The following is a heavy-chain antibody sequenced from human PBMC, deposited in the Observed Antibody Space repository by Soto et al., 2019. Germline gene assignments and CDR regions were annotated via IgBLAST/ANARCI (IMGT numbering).Heavy chain of an antibody. CDR3: VRDMQLWRLDS. J-gene: IGHJ4*02. Sequence: VGSHRHSSTASGFTCISYGMHWVRQAPGKGLEWVAVISYDGSNKYYADSVKGRFTISRDNAKNSLYLHMNSLRAEDTAVYYCVRDMQLWRLDSWGQGTLVTVSS. CDR1: GFTCISYG. CDR2: ISYDGSNK. D-gene: IGHD2-21*01. V-gene: IGHV3-30*03.